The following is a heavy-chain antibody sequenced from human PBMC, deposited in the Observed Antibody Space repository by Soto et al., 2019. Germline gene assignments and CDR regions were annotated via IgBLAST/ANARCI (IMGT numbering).Heavy chain of an antibody. J-gene: IGHJ3*02. D-gene: IGHD6-13*01. V-gene: IGHV1-69*13. CDR2: IIPIFGTA. CDR3: ARDIAAAGRKDAFDI. Sequence: ASVKVSCKASGGTFSSYAISWVRQAPGQGLEWMGGIIPIFGTANYAQKFQGRVTITADESTSTAYMELSSLRSEDTAEYYCARDIAAAGRKDAFDIWGQGTMVTVSS. CDR1: GGTFSSYA.